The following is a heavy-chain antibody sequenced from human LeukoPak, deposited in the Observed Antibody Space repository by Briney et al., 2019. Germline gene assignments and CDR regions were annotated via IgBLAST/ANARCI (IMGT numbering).Heavy chain of an antibody. J-gene: IGHJ4*02. CDR1: GFTVNSNY. V-gene: IGHV3-66*02. Sequence: PGGSLRLSCAASGFTVNSNYMSWVRQAPGKGLEWVSVFYSGGSTYYADSVKGRFTISRDNSKNTLYLQMISLRAEDTAVYYCARQRDRYYFDYWGQGTLVTVSS. CDR3: ARQRDRYYFDY. D-gene: IGHD1-14*01. CDR2: FYSGGST.